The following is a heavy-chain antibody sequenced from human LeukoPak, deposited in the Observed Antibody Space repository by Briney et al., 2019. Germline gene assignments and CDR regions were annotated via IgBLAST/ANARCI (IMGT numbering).Heavy chain of an antibody. V-gene: IGHV1-69*13. CDR3: ARHPIDWVGPDHYFDY. Sequence: SVKVSCKASGGTFSSYAISWVRQAPGQGLEWMGGIIPIFGTANYAQKFQGRVTITADESTSTAYMELSSLRSEDTAAYYCARHPIDWVGPDHYFDYWGQGTLVTVSS. CDR2: IIPIFGTA. D-gene: IGHD3-9*01. CDR1: GGTFSSYA. J-gene: IGHJ4*02.